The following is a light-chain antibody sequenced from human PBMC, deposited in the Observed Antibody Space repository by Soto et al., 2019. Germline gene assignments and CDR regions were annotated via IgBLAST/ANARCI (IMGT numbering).Light chain of an antibody. CDR1: SSDVGGYNY. J-gene: IGLJ1*01. CDR2: EVS. CDR3: SSYAGSNNPDV. Sequence: QSALTQPPSASGSPGQSVTISCTGTSSDVGGYNYVSWYQQHPGKAPKLMIYEVSKRPSGAPDRFSGSKSGNTASLTVSGLQAEDEADYYCSSYAGSNNPDVFGTGTKVTVL. V-gene: IGLV2-8*01.